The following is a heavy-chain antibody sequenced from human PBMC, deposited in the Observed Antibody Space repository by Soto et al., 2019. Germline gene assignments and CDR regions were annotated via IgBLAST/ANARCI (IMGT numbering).Heavy chain of an antibody. CDR3: ARGVIHFDY. Sequence: GGSLRLSCAASGFTFSSYWMYWIRQAPGKGLVWVSRINSDGSSTNYADSVKGRFTISRDNAKNTLYLQMISLRAEDTAVYYCARGVIHFDYWGQGTLVTVSS. D-gene: IGHD6-13*01. CDR2: INSDGSST. J-gene: IGHJ4*02. CDR1: GFTFSSYW. V-gene: IGHV3-74*01.